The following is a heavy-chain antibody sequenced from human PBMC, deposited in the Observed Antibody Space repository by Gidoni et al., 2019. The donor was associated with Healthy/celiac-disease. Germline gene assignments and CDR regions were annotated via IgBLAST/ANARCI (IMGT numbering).Heavy chain of an antibody. D-gene: IGHD3-3*01. CDR3: ARSASGYYKGLFDY. CDR1: GGSFSGYY. CDR2: INHSGSP. J-gene: IGHJ4*02. Sequence: QVQLQQWGAGLLKPSETLSLTCAVYGGSFSGYYWSWIRQPPGKGLEWIGEINHSGSPNYNPSLKSRVTISVDTSKNQFSLKLGSVTAADTAVYYCARSASGYYKGLFDYWGQGTLVTVSS. V-gene: IGHV4-34*01.